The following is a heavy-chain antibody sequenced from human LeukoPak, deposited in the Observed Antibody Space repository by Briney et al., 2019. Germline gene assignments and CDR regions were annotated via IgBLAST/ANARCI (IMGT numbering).Heavy chain of an antibody. CDR1: GYTFTGYY. CDR2: VNPNSGGT. Sequence: GASVKVSCKASGYTFTGYYMHWVRQAPGQGLEWMGRVNPNSGGTNYAQKFQGRVTMTRDTSISTAYMELSRLRSDDTAVYYCARGRLRFLEPFDYWGQGTLVTLSS. D-gene: IGHD3-3*01. V-gene: IGHV1-2*06. J-gene: IGHJ4*02. CDR3: ARGRLRFLEPFDY.